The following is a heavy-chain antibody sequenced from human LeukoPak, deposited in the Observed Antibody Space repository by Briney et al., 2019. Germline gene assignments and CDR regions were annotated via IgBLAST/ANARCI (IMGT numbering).Heavy chain of an antibody. CDR3: ASMRPDGARPLDY. Sequence: SETLSLTCTDTGGSISSYYWNWIRHPPGKGLEWIGYIYYSGTTNYNPSLKSRVTLSVDTSKNQFSLKLSSVTAADTAVYYCASMRPDGARPLDYWGQGTPVAVSS. J-gene: IGHJ4*02. V-gene: IGHV4-59*01. CDR2: IYYSGTT. CDR1: GGSISSYY. D-gene: IGHD2/OR15-2a*01.